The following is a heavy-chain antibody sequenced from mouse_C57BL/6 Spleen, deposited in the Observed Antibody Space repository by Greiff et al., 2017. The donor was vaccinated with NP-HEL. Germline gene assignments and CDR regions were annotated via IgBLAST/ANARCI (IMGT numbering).Heavy chain of an antibody. CDR2: IYPGDGDT. CDR1: GYAFSSSW. V-gene: IGHV1-82*01. Sequence: VKLQESGPELVKPGASVKISCKASGYAFSSSWMNWVKQRPGKGLEWIGRIYPGDGDTNYNGKFKGKATLTADKSSSTAYMQLSSLTSEDSAVYFCARSYYGNTPGFAYWGQGTLVTVSA. J-gene: IGHJ3*01. D-gene: IGHD2-1*01. CDR3: ARSYYGNTPGFAY.